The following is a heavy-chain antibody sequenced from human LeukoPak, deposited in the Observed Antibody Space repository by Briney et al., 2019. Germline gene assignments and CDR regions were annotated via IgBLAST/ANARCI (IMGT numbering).Heavy chain of an antibody. CDR3: ARGLTVTDNCFDY. Sequence: GGSLRLSCAASGFTLSSHGMHWVRQAPGRGLEWVAVIWYDGSTKYYAGSVKGRFTISRDNSKNTLSLQMNSLRAEDTAVYYCARGLTVTDNCFDYWGQGTLVTVSS. CDR2: IWYDGSTK. D-gene: IGHD4-17*01. CDR1: GFTLSSHG. V-gene: IGHV3-33*01. J-gene: IGHJ4*02.